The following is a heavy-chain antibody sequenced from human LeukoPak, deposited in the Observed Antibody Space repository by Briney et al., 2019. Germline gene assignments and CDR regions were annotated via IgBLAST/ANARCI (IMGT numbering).Heavy chain of an antibody. J-gene: IGHJ3*02. Sequence: GWALTLSCPGSLCTFSKYWLHGLRQAPAKELVGVARSNSYGRSTSFADSVKGRFTISRNNANNTLYLQMNSLRAEDTAVYDCERDKTQSRCPSRGDAFDIWGQGTMVTVSS. CDR3: ERDKTQSRCPSRGDAFDI. CDR2: SNSYGRST. D-gene: IGHD3-16*01. V-gene: IGHV3-74*01. CDR1: LCTFSKYW.